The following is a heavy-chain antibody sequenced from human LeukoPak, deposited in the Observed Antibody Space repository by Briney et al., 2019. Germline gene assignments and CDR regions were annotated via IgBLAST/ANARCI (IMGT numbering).Heavy chain of an antibody. CDR3: ARVSLWFGERTFDP. CDR2: MNPNSGNT. CDR1: GYTFTSYD. J-gene: IGHJ5*02. Sequence: GASVKVSCKASGYTFTSYDINWVRQATGQGLEWMGWMNPNSGNTGYAQKFQGRVTMTRNTSISTAYMELSSLRSEDTAVYYCARVSLWFGERTFDPWGQGTLVTVSS. D-gene: IGHD3-10*01. V-gene: IGHV1-8*01.